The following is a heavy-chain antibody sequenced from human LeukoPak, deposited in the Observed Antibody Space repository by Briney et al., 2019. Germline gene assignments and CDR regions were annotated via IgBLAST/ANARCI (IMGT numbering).Heavy chain of an antibody. Sequence: GGSLRLSCVASGFTFDDYWMNWARQAPGKGLEWVANIKQDGSEQYYVDSVKGRFTISRDNAKNSLYLQMNSLRAEDTAVYYCVRAGGAYSFNPWGQGTLVTVSS. J-gene: IGHJ5*02. CDR3: VRAGGAYSFNP. D-gene: IGHD5-18*01. CDR2: IKQDGSEQ. CDR1: GFTFDDYW. V-gene: IGHV3-7*01.